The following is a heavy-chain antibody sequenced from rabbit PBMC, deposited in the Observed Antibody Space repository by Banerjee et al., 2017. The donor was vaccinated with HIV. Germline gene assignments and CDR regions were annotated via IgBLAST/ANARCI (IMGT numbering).Heavy chain of an antibody. V-gene: IGHV1S43*01. D-gene: IGHD1-1*01. CDR3: VRFASSSGYLAYYFNL. Sequence: QEQLVESGGGLVQPGGSLKLSCKASGIDFSGYYYMCWVRQAPGKGLELVGCLYTASSSTYYANWVNGRFTITSHNAQNTLYLQLNSLTAADTATYFCVRFASSSGYLAYYFNLWGPGTLVTVS. CDR2: LYTASSST. J-gene: IGHJ4*01. CDR1: GIDFSGYYY.